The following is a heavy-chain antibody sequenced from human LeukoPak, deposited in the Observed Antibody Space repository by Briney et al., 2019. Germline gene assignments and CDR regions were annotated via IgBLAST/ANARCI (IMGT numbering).Heavy chain of an antibody. Sequence: SETLSLTCTVSGGSISSVKDYWAWIRQPPGKRLEWIGEINHSGSTNYNPSLKSRVTISVDTSKNQFSLKLSSVTAADTAVYYCAIIAGFRRYYYMDVWGKGTTVTVSS. V-gene: IGHV4-39*07. CDR3: AIIAGFRRYYYMDV. J-gene: IGHJ6*03. CDR2: INHSGST. CDR1: GGSISSVKDY. D-gene: IGHD6-13*01.